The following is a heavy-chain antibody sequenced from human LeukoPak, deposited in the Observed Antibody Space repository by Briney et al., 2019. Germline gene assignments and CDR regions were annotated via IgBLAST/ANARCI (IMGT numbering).Heavy chain of an antibody. CDR1: GGSISSYY. CDR3: ARDQEYSGSYYRYFDF. V-gene: IGHV4-59*01. Sequence: SETLSLTRTVSGGSISSYYWSWIRQPPGKGLEWIGYIYYSGSTNYNPSLKSRVTLSVDTSKNQFSLKLSSVIAADTAVYYCARDQEYSGSYYRYFDFWGQGALVTVSS. CDR2: IYYSGST. D-gene: IGHD1-26*01. J-gene: IGHJ4*02.